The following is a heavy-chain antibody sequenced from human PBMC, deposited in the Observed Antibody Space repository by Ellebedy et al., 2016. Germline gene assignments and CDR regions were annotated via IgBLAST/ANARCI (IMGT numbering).Heavy chain of an antibody. Sequence: SETLSLTXTVSGGSISSGGYYWSWIRQHPGKGLEWIGYIYYSGSTYYNPSLKSRVTISVDTSKNQFSLKLSSVTAADTAVYYCARDTHDYGGNPRRDYYGMDVWGQGTTVTVSS. CDR1: GGSISSGGYY. D-gene: IGHD4-23*01. CDR3: ARDTHDYGGNPRRDYYGMDV. CDR2: IYYSGST. V-gene: IGHV4-31*03. J-gene: IGHJ6*02.